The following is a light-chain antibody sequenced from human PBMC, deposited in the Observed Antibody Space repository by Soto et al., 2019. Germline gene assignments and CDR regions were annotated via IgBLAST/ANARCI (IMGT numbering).Light chain of an antibody. CDR3: NSYTSSRTHV. V-gene: IGLV2-14*01. Sequence: QSALTQPASVSGSPGQSITISCTGTSSDVGGFNFVSWYQHHPGKAPKLMIYEVSNRPSGVSNRFSGSKSGNTASLTISGLQADDEADYYCNSYTSSRTHVFGGGTKLTVL. J-gene: IGLJ3*02. CDR2: EVS. CDR1: SSDVGGFNF.